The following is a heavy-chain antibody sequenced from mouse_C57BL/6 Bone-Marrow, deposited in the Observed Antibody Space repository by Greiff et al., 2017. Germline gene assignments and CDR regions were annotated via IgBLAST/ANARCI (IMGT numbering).Heavy chain of an antibody. J-gene: IGHJ2*01. Sequence: QVQLQQPGAELVRPGTSVKLSCKASGYTFTSYWMHWVKQRPGQGLEWIGVIDPSDSYTNYNQKFKGKATLTVDTSSSPAYMQLSSLTSEDSAVYYCAREWNPPYFDYWGQGTTLTVSS. V-gene: IGHV1-59*01. CDR2: IDPSDSYT. CDR3: AREWNPPYFDY. D-gene: IGHD1-3*01. CDR1: GYTFTSYW.